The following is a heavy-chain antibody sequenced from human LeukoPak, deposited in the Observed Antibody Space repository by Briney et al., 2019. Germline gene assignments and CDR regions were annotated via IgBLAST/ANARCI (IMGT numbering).Heavy chain of an antibody. V-gene: IGHV4-59*01. CDR2: ISHSGSS. CDR1: GFTFSSYS. J-gene: IGHJ2*01. CDR3: AREDWYFDL. Sequence: PGGSLRLSCAASGFTFSSYSMNWVRQPPGKGLEWIGYISHSGSSNYNPSLNSRVTISLDTSRNHFSLKLNSVTAADTAVYYCAREDWYFDLWGRGTLVTVSS.